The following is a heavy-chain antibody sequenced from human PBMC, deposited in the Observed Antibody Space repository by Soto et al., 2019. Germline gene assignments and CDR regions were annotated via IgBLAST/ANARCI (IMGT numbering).Heavy chain of an antibody. J-gene: IGHJ4*02. CDR2: TGSGTGPG. Sequence: QVQLVQSGAEVKKPGSSVKVSCKASGGTFSTNPISWVRQAPGQGLEWMGGTGSGTGPGNHAQKFQGRLTMTVDKSTSTVDMELSSLSSEDTAVYYCARRVSGGSYRYLDSWGRGTLVTVSS. V-gene: IGHV1-69*06. CDR3: ARRVSGGSYRYLDS. D-gene: IGHD2-15*01. CDR1: GGTFSTNP.